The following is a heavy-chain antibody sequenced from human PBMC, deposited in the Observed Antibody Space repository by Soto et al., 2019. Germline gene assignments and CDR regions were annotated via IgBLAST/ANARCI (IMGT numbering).Heavy chain of an antibody. CDR3: ARGRTPVRFLEWPHSVWFDP. CDR2: IYYSGST. D-gene: IGHD3-3*01. J-gene: IGHJ5*02. V-gene: IGHV4-39*07. Sequence: PSETLSLTCTVSGGSISSSSYYWGWIRQPPGKGLEWIGSIYYSGSTYYNPSLKSRVTISVDTSKNQFSLKLSSVTAADTAVCYCARGRTPVRFLEWPHSVWFDPWGQGTLVTVSS. CDR1: GGSISSSSYY.